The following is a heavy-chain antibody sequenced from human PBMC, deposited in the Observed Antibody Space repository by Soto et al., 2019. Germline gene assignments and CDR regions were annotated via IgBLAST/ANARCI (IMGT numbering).Heavy chain of an antibody. CDR2: IYYSGST. CDR3: ARERYSSGWHDY. D-gene: IGHD6-19*01. Sequence: SETLSLTCTVSGGSISSSDYYWSGIRQPPGKGLEWIGYIYYSGSTNYKPSLKSRVTISVDTSKNQFSLKLSSVTAADTAVYYCARERYSSGWHDYWGQGTLVTVSS. V-gene: IGHV4-61*08. J-gene: IGHJ4*02. CDR1: GGSISSSDYY.